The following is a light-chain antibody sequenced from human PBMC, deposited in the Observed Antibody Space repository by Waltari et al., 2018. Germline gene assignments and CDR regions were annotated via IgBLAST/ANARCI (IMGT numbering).Light chain of an antibody. J-gene: IGKJ5*01. CDR3: QQYHSAPT. CDR1: QSVLYSSNNKDY. CDR2: WAS. V-gene: IGKV4-1*01. Sequence: DIVMTQSPDSLAVSLGERATLNCKSSQSVLYSSNNKDYLAWYQHKVGQPPKLLIYWASTRESGVPDRFSGSGSGTDFTLTISTLQAEDVAVYYCQQYHSAPTFGQGTRLEIK.